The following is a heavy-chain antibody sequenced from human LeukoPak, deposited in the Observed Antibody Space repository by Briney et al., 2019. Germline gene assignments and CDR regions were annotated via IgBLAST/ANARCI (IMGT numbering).Heavy chain of an antibody. Sequence: GGSLRLSCAASGFTVSSNYMSWVRQAPGKGLEWVSVIYSGGSTYYADSVKGRFTISRDNSKNTLYLQMNNLRAEDTAVYYCARIRDGYNWYFDLWGRGTLVTVSP. J-gene: IGHJ2*01. V-gene: IGHV3-53*01. CDR2: IYSGGST. CDR1: GFTVSSNY. D-gene: IGHD5-24*01. CDR3: ARIRDGYNWYFDL.